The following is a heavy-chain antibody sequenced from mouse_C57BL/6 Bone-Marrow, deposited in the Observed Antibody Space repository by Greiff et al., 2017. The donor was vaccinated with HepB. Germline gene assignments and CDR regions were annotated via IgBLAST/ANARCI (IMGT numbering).Heavy chain of an antibody. V-gene: IGHV3-6*01. Sequence: EVQLQESGPGLVKPSQSLSLTCSVTGYSITSGYYWNWIRQFPGNKLEWLGYISYDGSNNYNPSLKNRISITRDKSKNQFFLKLNSVTTEDTATYYCARDDGYEIYYAMDYWGQGTSVTVSS. CDR2: ISYDGSN. J-gene: IGHJ4*01. CDR3: ARDDGYEIYYAMDY. CDR1: GYSITSGYY. D-gene: IGHD2-2*01.